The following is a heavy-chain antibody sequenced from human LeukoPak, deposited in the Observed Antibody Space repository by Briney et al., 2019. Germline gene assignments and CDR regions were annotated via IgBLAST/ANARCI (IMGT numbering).Heavy chain of an antibody. CDR1: GGTFSSYA. CDR3: ARGGIAAAGQFDY. J-gene: IGHJ4*02. D-gene: IGHD6-13*01. V-gene: IGHV1-69*05. CDR2: IIPIFGTA. Sequence: SVKVSCKASGGTFSSYAISWVRQAPGQGLEWMGGIIPIFGTANYAQKFQGRVTITTDESTSTAYMELSSLRSEDTAVYYCARGGIAAAGQFDYWGQGTLVTVSS.